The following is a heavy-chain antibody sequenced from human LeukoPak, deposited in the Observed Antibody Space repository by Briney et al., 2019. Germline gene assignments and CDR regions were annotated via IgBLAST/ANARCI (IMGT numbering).Heavy chain of an antibody. V-gene: IGHV4-39*01. J-gene: IGHJ3*02. D-gene: IGHD2-15*01. CDR3: ARLGGLYSNAFDM. Sequence: SETLSLTCTVSGGSISSSSYYWGWIRQPPGKGLEWIGSIYYSGSTYYNPSLKSRVTISVDTSKNQFSLKLSSVTAADTAVYYCARLGGLYSNAFDMWGQGTMVSVSS. CDR2: IYYSGST. CDR1: GGSISSSSYY.